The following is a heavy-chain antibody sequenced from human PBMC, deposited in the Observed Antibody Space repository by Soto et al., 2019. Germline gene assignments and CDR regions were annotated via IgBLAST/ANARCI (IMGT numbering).Heavy chain of an antibody. V-gene: IGHV3-30-3*01. CDR1: GFTFSNYA. CDR2: VSYDGSKQ. Sequence: QVQLVESGGGVVQPGRSLRVSCAASGFTFSNYAMHWVRQAPGKGLEWVAVVSYDGSKQFYADSVEGRFTISRDSSKSTLYLHMDNPRDEDTALYYCARDRVYYYDNSGYYNFDYWGQGTLVTVSS. CDR3: ARDRVYYYDNSGYYNFDY. D-gene: IGHD3-22*01. J-gene: IGHJ4*02.